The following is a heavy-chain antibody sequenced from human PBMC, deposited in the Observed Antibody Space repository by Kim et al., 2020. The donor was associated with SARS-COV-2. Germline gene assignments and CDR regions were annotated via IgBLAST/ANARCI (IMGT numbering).Heavy chain of an antibody. V-gene: IGHV3-33*01. J-gene: IGHJ6*02. CDR1: GFAMSSYG. CDR3: ARDSAGHFKGLDF. Sequence: GGSLRLSCAASGFAMSSYGMHWVRQAPGKGLEWVSLIWYDGGNKYYADSVKGRFTIPRDNSKNTRYLQMNSLRAEDTAGYYCARDSAGHFKGLDFWGQGT. CDR2: IWYDGGNK. D-gene: IGHD3-3*02.